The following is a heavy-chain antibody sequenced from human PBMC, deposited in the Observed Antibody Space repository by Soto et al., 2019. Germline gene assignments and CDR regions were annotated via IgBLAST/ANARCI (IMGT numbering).Heavy chain of an antibody. V-gene: IGHV3-7*01. Sequence: GGSLKLSCAASGFTLSSYWMSWVRKAPGKGLEWVANIKQDGSEKYYVDSVKGRFTIFRDNAKNSRYLQMNCLRVEETVVCYGARCVDTAMVSSAAAGKDYYYFFMFGWGKGTTVIVTS. CDR1: GFTLSSYW. CDR3: ARCVDTAMVSSAAAGKDYYYFFMFG. J-gene: IGHJ6*03. CDR2: IKQDGSEK. D-gene: IGHD5-18*01.